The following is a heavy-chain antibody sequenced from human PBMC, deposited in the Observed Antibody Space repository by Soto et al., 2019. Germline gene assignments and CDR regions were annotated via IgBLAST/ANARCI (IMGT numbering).Heavy chain of an antibody. CDR1: GFTFSTYG. Sequence: QVQLVESGGGEVQPGRSLTLSCAASGFTFSTYGMHWVRQTPGKGLEWVAVISYDGTNKFYSDSVKGRFTIFRDNFTNTLTLQMNSLRADDTAVYSCAKDLQSYGDYDYYCYGMDVWGLGTRVTVSS. CDR2: ISYDGTNK. J-gene: IGHJ6*02. D-gene: IGHD4-17*01. CDR3: AKDLQSYGDYDYYCYGMDV. V-gene: IGHV3-30*18.